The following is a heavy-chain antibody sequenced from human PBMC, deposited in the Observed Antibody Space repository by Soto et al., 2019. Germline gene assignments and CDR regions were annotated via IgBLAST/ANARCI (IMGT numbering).Heavy chain of an antibody. CDR1: GGSISSYY. CDR2: IYYSGST. CDR3: ARGSDYYDSSGYYY. Sequence: SETLSLTCTVSGGSISSYYWSWIRQPPGKGLEWIGYIYYSGSTNYNPSLKSRVTISVDTSKSQFSLKLSSVTAADTAVYYCARGSDYYDSSGYYYWGQGALVTVSS. V-gene: IGHV4-59*01. D-gene: IGHD3-22*01. J-gene: IGHJ4*02.